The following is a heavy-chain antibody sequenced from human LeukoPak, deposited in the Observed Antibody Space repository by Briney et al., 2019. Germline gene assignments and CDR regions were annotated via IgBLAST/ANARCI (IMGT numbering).Heavy chain of an antibody. CDR3: VSFYETY. CDR1: ANYW. D-gene: IGHD2/OR15-2a*01. Sequence: GGSLRLSCVASANYWMHWVRQAPGKGLVWVSHINSDGSWTSYADSVKGRFTISKYNAKNTVYLQMNSMRAEDTAVYYCVSFYETYWGRGTLVTVSS. V-gene: IGHV3-74*01. J-gene: IGHJ4*02. CDR2: INSDGSWT.